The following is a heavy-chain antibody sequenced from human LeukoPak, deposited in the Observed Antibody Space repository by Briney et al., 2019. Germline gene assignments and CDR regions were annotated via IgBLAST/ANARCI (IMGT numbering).Heavy chain of an antibody. D-gene: IGHD3-22*01. CDR2: IYSSGRT. J-gene: IGHJ3*01. V-gene: IGHV4-61*02. CDR3: ARAREFYSDSNAYEV. CDR1: GDSISSGDYY. Sequence: SQTLSLTCTVSGDSISSGDYYWSWIRQPAGNELEWLGLIYSSGRTNYNPSLKSRVTFSVDTSKNQFSLKLRSVTAADTAVYYCARAREFYSDSNAYEVWGQGTRVTVSS.